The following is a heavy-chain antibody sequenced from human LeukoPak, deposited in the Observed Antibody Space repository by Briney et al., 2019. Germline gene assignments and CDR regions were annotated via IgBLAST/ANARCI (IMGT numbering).Heavy chain of an antibody. CDR3: ARALSWTTESYYYMDV. Sequence: ASVKVSCKASGYTFTSYDINWARQATGQGLEWMGWMNPNSGNTGYAQKFQGRVTMTKNTSITTAYMELNSLISEDTAVYYCARALSWTTESYYYMDVWGKGTTVTVSS. CDR1: GYTFTSYD. D-gene: IGHD3/OR15-3a*01. CDR2: MNPNSGNT. J-gene: IGHJ6*03. V-gene: IGHV1-8*01.